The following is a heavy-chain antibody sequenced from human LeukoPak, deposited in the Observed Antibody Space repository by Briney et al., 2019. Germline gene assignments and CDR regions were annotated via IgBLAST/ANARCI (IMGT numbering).Heavy chain of an antibody. Sequence: PSETLSLTCTVSDGSISSSSYYWGWIRQPPGKGLEWIGSIYYSGSTYYNPSLKSRVTISVDTSKNQFSLKLSSVTAVDTAVYYCARDCRVGGMVRVRPFDYWGQGTLVTVSS. D-gene: IGHD3-10*01. V-gene: IGHV4-39*07. CDR2: IYYSGST. J-gene: IGHJ4*02. CDR3: ARDCRVGGMVRVRPFDY. CDR1: DGSISSSSYY.